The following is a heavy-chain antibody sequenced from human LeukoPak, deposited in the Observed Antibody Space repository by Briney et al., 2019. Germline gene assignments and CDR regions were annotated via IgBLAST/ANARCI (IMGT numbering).Heavy chain of an antibody. CDR3: ASRLWFGESLSNY. D-gene: IGHD3-10*01. Sequence: PSETLSLTCAVYGGSFSGYYWSWIRQPPAEGLEWIGEINHSGSTNYNPSLKSRVTISVDTSKNQFSLKLSSVTAADTAVYYCASRLWFGESLSNYWGQGTLVTVSS. CDR1: GGSFSGYY. V-gene: IGHV4-34*01. J-gene: IGHJ4*02. CDR2: INHSGST.